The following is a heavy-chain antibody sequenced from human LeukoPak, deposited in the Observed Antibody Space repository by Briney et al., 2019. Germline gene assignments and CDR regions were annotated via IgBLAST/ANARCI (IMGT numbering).Heavy chain of an antibody. Sequence: PSETLSLTCTVSGGSTSSYYWSWIRQPPGKGLEWIGEINHSGSTNYNPSLKSRVTISVDTSKNQFSLKLSSVTAADTAVYYCARGPYSSSWSGAFDIWGQGTMVTVSS. J-gene: IGHJ3*02. D-gene: IGHD6-13*01. CDR1: GGSTSSYY. CDR2: INHSGST. V-gene: IGHV4-34*01. CDR3: ARGPYSSSWSGAFDI.